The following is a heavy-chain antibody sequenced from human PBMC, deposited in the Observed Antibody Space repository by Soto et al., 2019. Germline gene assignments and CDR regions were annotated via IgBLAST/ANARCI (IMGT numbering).Heavy chain of an antibody. Sequence: QVQLVQSGAEVKKPGSSVKVSCKASGGNFSTSAISWVRQAPGQGLEWMGGIIPLFRTANYAQRFQGRVTLTADDSTSTGYLELSSLRSEDTAVYYCARNGGGAAIGSGWFDPWGQGTLVTVSS. J-gene: IGHJ5*02. V-gene: IGHV1-69*01. D-gene: IGHD6-13*01. CDR2: IIPLFRTA. CDR3: ARNGGGAAIGSGWFDP. CDR1: GGNFSTSA.